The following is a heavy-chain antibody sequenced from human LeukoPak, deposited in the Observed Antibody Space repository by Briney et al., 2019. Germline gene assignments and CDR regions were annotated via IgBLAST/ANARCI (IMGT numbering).Heavy chain of an antibody. J-gene: IGHJ4*02. CDR3: ARYCSSTSCYTDFDY. Sequence: ASVKVSCKASGYTFTSYDINWVRQATGQGLEWMGWMNPNSGNTGYAQKFQGRVTITRNTSISTAYMELSSLRSEDTAVYYCARYCSSTSCYTDFDYWGQGTLVTVSS. D-gene: IGHD2-2*02. CDR1: GYTFTSYD. CDR2: MNPNSGNT. V-gene: IGHV1-8*03.